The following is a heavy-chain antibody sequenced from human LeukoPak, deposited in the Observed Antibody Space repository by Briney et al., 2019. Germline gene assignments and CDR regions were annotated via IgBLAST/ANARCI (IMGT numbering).Heavy chain of an antibody. CDR1: GGSVSSGGYY. CDR2: IYDSGST. D-gene: IGHD5-18*01. J-gene: IGHJ4*02. V-gene: IGHV4-31*03. Sequence: SETLSLTCTVSGGSVSSGGYYWGWIRQHPGKGLEWIGYIYDSGSTYYNPSLKSRVTISVDTSKNQFSLKLSSVTAADTAVYYCARDKLWFDWGQGTLVTVSS. CDR3: ARDKLWFD.